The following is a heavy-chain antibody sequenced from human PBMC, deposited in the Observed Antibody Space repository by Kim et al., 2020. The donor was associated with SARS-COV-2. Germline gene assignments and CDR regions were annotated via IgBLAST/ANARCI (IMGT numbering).Heavy chain of an antibody. Sequence: YAQKFQGRVTMTRDTSISTAYMELSRLRSDDTAVYYCARVSIPWQYYFDYWGQGTLVTVSS. V-gene: IGHV1-2*02. CDR3: ARVSIPWQYYFDY. D-gene: IGHD2-21*01. J-gene: IGHJ4*02.